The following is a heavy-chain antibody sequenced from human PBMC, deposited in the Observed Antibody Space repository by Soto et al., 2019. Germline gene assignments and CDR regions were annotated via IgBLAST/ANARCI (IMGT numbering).Heavy chain of an antibody. CDR1: GGSISSSSYY. CDR3: VGSGYSPFDY. CDR2: LYYSGST. Sequence: QLQLQESGPGLVKPSETLSLTCTVSGGSISSSSYYWGWIRQPPGKGLEWIGSLYYSGSTYYNPSLKSRVATSVDTSKNQSSLKLSSVTAADTAVYYCVGSGYSPFDYWGQGTLVTVSS. V-gene: IGHV4-39*01. D-gene: IGHD3-22*01. J-gene: IGHJ4*02.